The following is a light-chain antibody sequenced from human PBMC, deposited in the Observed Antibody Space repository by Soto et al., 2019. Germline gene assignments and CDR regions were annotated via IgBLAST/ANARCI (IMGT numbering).Light chain of an antibody. J-gene: IGKJ4*01. Sequence: AIQMTQSPSSLSASVGDRVTITCRASQGIRSELGWYQQKPGKAPNLLIYTASTLQSGVPSRFSGSGSGTDFTLTISSLQPEDFATYYCIQDYNYPLTFVGGTKVDIK. V-gene: IGKV1-6*01. CDR1: QGIRSE. CDR3: IQDYNYPLT. CDR2: TAS.